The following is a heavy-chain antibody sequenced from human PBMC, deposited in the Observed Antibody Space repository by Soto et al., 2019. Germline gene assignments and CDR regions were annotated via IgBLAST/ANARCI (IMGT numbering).Heavy chain of an antibody. V-gene: IGHV1-46*01. D-gene: IGHD2-8*02. CDR1: GYTFTSYY. CDR3: AAPRSWSAFDI. Sequence: QVQLVQSGAEVKKPGASVKVSCKASGYTFTSYYMHWVRQAPGQGLEWMGIINPSGGSTSYAQKVQGRVTMTRDTSTSTVYMELSSLRSEDTAVYYCAAPRSWSAFDIWGQGTMVTVSS. CDR2: INPSGGST. J-gene: IGHJ3*02.